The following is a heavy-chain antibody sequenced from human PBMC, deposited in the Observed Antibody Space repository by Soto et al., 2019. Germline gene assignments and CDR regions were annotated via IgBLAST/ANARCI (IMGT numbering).Heavy chain of an antibody. D-gene: IGHD2-15*01. CDR2: ISGSGGST. J-gene: IGHJ6*02. V-gene: IGHV3-23*01. CDR1: GFTFSSYA. CDR3: AKIGGGNGYYGMDV. Sequence: QPGGSLRLSCAASGFTFSSYAMSWVRQAPGKGLEWVSAISGSGGSTYYADSVKGRFTISRDNSKNTLYLQMNSLRAEDTAVYYCAKIGGGNGYYGMDVWGQGTTVTVSS.